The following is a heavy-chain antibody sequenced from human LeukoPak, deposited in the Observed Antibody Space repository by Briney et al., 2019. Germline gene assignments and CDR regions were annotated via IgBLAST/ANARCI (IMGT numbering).Heavy chain of an antibody. J-gene: IGHJ6*02. CDR1: GYSFTSYW. CDR3: ARHTRYDFWSGYYKDYYYYGMDV. Sequence: GESLKISCKGSGYSFTSYWIGWVRQMPGKGLEWMGIIYPGDSDTRYSPSSQGQVTISADKSISTAYLQWSSLKASDTAMYYCARHTRYDFWSGYYKDYYYYGMDVWGQGTTVTVSS. D-gene: IGHD3-3*01. V-gene: IGHV5-51*01. CDR2: IYPGDSDT.